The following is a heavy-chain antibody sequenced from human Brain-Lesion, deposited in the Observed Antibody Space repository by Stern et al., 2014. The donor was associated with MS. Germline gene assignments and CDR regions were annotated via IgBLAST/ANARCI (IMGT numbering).Heavy chain of an antibody. V-gene: IGHV5-51*03. J-gene: IGHJ4*02. D-gene: IGHD2-2*01. Sequence: VQLVQSGAEVKKPGESLKISCKASGNIFTNYWIGWVRQMPGKGLEGMGIIYPGDSDTKYSPSFQGQVTISADKSISTAYLQWSSLKASDTAMYYCARGGQLLNYYFDYWGQGTLVTVSS. CDR1: GNIFTNYW. CDR3: ARGGQLLNYYFDY. CDR2: IYPGDSDT.